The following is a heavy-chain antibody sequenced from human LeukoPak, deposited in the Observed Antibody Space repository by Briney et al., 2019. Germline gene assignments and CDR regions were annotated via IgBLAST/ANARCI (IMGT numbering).Heavy chain of an antibody. CDR2: IRSKADGGAT. CDR3: TRDRPLDY. Sequence: PGGSLRLSCTASGFTFGDYAMSWFRQAPGKGLEWVGFIRSKADGGATAYAASVKGRFTISRGDSKSIAYLQMNSLKAEDTAVYYCTRDRPLDYWGQGTLVTVSS. J-gene: IGHJ4*02. CDR1: GFTFGDYA. V-gene: IGHV3-49*03.